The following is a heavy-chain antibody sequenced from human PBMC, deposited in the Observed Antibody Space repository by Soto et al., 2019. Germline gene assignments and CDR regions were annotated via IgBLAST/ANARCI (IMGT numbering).Heavy chain of an antibody. Sequence: QVQLVQSGAEVKKPGSSVKVSCKASGGTFTSYAISWVRQAPGQGLEWMGGIIPIFGTANYAQKFQGRVTITADESTSTAYMELSSLRSEDTAVYYCPILNRTNVAWSSWYQLTTGVWFDPWGQGTLVTVSS. CDR3: PILNRTNVAWSSWYQLTTGVWFDP. V-gene: IGHV1-69*01. J-gene: IGHJ5*02. CDR2: IIPIFGTA. D-gene: IGHD6-13*01. CDR1: GGTFTSYA.